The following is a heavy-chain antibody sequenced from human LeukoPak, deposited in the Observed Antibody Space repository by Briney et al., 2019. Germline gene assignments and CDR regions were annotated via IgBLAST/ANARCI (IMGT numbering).Heavy chain of an antibody. J-gene: IGHJ6*03. Sequence: PGGSLRLSCEASGFIFNTYWMHWVRQAPGKGLMWVARIYYDGSTADYADSVKGRLTISRDNAKNTLSLHMSSLRAEDTAVYYCVRADIAARLRPGPGGVYYYMDVWGKGTTVTVSS. CDR3: VRADIAARLRPGPGGVYYYMDV. D-gene: IGHD6-6*01. V-gene: IGHV3-74*01. CDR1: GFIFNTYW. CDR2: IYYDGSTA.